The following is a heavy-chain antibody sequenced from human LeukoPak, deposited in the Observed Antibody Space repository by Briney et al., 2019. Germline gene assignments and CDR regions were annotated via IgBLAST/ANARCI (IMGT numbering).Heavy chain of an antibody. D-gene: IGHD1-26*01. V-gene: IGHV1-18*04. CDR3: ARVGSGSYGYFDY. CDR1: GYTFTSYY. Sequence: ASVKVSCKASGYTFTSYYMHWVRQAPGQGLEWMGWISANNGNTNYAQRFEGRVTMTTDTSTSTVFVELRSLRSDDTAVYYCARVGSGSYGYFDYWGQGTPVTVSS. CDR2: ISANNGNT. J-gene: IGHJ4*02.